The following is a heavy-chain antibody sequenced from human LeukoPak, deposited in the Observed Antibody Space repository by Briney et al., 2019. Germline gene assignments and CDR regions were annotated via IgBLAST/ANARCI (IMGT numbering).Heavy chain of an antibody. Sequence: GGSLRLSCAASGFTFSSYGMHWVRQAPGKGQQWVAVIWSCRNNQYYADSVTGRFTISRDNSKNMLYLQMNSLGAEDTAVYYCARDRSYHYFDYWGQGTLVTVSS. D-gene: IGHD1-26*01. CDR1: GFTFSSYG. J-gene: IGHJ4*02. V-gene: IGHV3-33*01. CDR2: IWSCRNNQ. CDR3: ARDRSYHYFDY.